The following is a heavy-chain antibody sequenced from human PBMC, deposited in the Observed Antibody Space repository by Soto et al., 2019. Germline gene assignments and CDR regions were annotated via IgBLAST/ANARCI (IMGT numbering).Heavy chain of an antibody. V-gene: IGHV1-18*01. D-gene: IGHD3-16*01. CDR2: INGYNGNT. J-gene: IGHJ6*02. CDR1: GYTFTRYG. CDR3: ARMGDVPYYYYGMDV. Sequence: QVQLVQSGAEVKKPGASVKVSCKASGYTFTRYGITWGRQAPGQGLERLGWINGYNGNTNYAQKLQGRVTMTTDTSTSTAYMELRSLRSDDTAVYYCARMGDVPYYYYGMDVWGQGTTVTVSS.